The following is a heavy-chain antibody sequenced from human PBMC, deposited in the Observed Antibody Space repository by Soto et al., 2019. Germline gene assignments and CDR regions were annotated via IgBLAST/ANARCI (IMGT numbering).Heavy chain of an antibody. Sequence: QVQLVQSGPEVKMPGASVKVSCKTSGYTFTAYGLAWLRQAPGQRPEWMVWVSTNDDRTNYAQKFQGRVTMTTDRSTTTTYMELRSLRADDTAVYYCTRELNTESSAYYSFAYWGQGTLVTVSS. D-gene: IGHD3-22*01. J-gene: IGHJ4*02. CDR3: TRELNTESSAYYSFAY. V-gene: IGHV1-18*01. CDR1: GYTFTAYG. CDR2: VSTNDDRT.